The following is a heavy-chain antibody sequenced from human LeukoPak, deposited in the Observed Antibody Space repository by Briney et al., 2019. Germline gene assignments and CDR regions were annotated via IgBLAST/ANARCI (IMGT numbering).Heavy chain of an antibody. Sequence: SETLSLTCTVSGGSISSYYWSWIRQPPGKGLEWIGYIYYSGSTNYNPSLKSRVTISVDTSKNQFSLKLSSVTAADTAVYYCARGKRTLYYYGMDVWGQGTTVTVSS. J-gene: IGHJ6*02. CDR1: GGSISSYY. CDR3: ARGKRTLYYYGMDV. CDR2: IYYSGST. V-gene: IGHV4-59*12.